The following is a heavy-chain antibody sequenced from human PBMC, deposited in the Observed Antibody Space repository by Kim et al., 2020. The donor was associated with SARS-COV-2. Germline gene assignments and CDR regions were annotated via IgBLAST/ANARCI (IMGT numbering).Heavy chain of an antibody. Sequence: GGSLRLSCEASGFTFSTYEMSWVRRAPGKGLEWVAYINSRGTTDYADSVRGRFTVSRDNAKNSVYLQMTSLRVDDTAIYFCARETLSGLDALDIWGQGTMVTVSS. V-gene: IGHV3-48*03. CDR1: GFTFSTYE. J-gene: IGHJ3*02. CDR2: INSRGTT. D-gene: IGHD2-8*02. CDR3: ARETLSGLDALDI.